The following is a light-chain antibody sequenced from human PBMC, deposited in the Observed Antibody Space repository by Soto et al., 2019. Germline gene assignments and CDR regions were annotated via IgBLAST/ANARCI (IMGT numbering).Light chain of an antibody. CDR2: GAS. V-gene: IGKV3-20*01. Sequence: EIVLTQSPGTLSLSPGESATLSCRASQSVSSSQVAWYQLKPGQAHRLLIYGASSRATGIPDRFSGVGSETDFTLTISRLEPEDFAVYYCQQYATSPHTFGQGTKLEIK. CDR1: QSVSSSQ. CDR3: QQYATSPHT. J-gene: IGKJ2*01.